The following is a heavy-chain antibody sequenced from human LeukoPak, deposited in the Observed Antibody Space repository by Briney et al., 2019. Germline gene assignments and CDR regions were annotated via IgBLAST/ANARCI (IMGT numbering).Heavy chain of an antibody. CDR2: LSGSGGST. Sequence: GVNLTRNCSASGFTFSSNAMIRLRHAQGQGLKWFLALSGSGGSTYYADAVKGRFTISRDNSKNTLYLQMNSLRAEDTAVYYCAITARSGNSPYYFDYWGQGTLVTVSS. J-gene: IGHJ4*02. CDR1: GFTFSSNA. D-gene: IGHD4-23*01. V-gene: IGHV3-23*01. CDR3: AITARSGNSPYYFDY.